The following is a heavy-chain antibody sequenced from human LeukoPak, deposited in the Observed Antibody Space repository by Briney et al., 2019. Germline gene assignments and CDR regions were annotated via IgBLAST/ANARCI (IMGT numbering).Heavy chain of an antibody. CDR1: GVSINNYY. J-gene: IGHJ4*02. CDR2: VYSSGIS. D-gene: IGHD3-16*01. V-gene: IGHV4-4*07. Sequence: SETLSLTCTVSGVSINNYYWTWVRQPAEKGLEWIWRVYSSGISDYNASLTSRSIMWVNTSKKQFLLKMSFGAAADTAVYFWARGAGRETGESFDYWGQGTLATVSS. CDR3: ARGAGRETGESFDY.